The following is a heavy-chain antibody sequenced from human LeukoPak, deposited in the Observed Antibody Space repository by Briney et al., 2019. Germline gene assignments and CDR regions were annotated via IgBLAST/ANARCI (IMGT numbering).Heavy chain of an antibody. V-gene: IGHV1-8*01. CDR2: MNPNSGNT. D-gene: IGHD3-22*01. Sequence: ASVKVSCKASGYTFTSYDINWVRQATGQGLEWMGWMNPNSGNTGYAQKFQGRVTMTRNTSISTAYMELSSLRAEDTAVYYCAREHYDTPRGSYNWFDPWGQGTLVTVSS. CDR3: AREHYDTPRGSYNWFDP. CDR1: GYTFTSYD. J-gene: IGHJ5*02.